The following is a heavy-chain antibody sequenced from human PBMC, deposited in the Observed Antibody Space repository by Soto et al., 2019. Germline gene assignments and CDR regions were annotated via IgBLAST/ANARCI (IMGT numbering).Heavy chain of an antibody. Sequence: SETLSLTCTVSGYSISSHYLNWIRQPPGKGLEWIGYIYNSGTTNYNTSLKGRVTISADTSKNQFSLKLASVTAADTAVYFCGSDPNTGVVGVWGPGTMVTVSS. CDR2: IYNSGTT. CDR1: GYSISSHY. J-gene: IGHJ3*01. D-gene: IGHD3-3*01. CDR3: GSDPNTGVVGV. V-gene: IGHV4-59*11.